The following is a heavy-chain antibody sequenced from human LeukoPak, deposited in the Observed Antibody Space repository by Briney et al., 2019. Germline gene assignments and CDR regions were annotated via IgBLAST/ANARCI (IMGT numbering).Heavy chain of an antibody. J-gene: IGHJ4*02. CDR1: GFTFDTFG. Sequence: GGSLRLSCLASGFTFDTFGMYWARQAPGKGLEWVAVIWHDGSNKYYTDSVKGRLTISRDNSKNTLYLQMNSLRAEDTAVYYCARDRSTGSYFFFDYWGQGVLVTVSS. V-gene: IGHV3-33*07. CDR2: IWHDGSNK. D-gene: IGHD6-19*01. CDR3: ARDRSTGSYFFFDY.